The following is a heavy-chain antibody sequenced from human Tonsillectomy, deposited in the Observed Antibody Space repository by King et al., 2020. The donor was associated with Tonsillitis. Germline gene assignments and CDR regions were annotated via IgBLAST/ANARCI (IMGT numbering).Heavy chain of an antibody. V-gene: IGHV3-30*02. Sequence: VQLVESGGGVVQPGGSLRLSCAASGFTFSSYGMHWVRQAQGKGLEWVAFIRYDGSNKYYADSVKGRFTISRDNSKNTLYLQMNSLRAEDTAVYYCAKDRTRLEFVGMDYWGQGTLVTVSS. CDR3: AKDRTRLEFVGMDY. D-gene: IGHD1-26*01. CDR2: IRYDGSNK. CDR1: GFTFSSYG. J-gene: IGHJ4*02.